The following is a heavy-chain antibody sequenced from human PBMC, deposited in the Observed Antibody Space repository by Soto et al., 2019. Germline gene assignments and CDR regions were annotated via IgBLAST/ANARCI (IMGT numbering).Heavy chain of an antibody. J-gene: IGHJ4*02. CDR3: ANTRGEDEIVDY. Sequence: QVQLVESGGGVVQPGRSLRLSGAASGFTFSSYGMHWVRQAPGKGLEWVAVISYDGSNKYYADSVKGRFTISRDNSKNTLYLQMSSRVADDTAVYYCANTRGEDEIVDYWGQGTLVTVS. CDR2: ISYDGSNK. CDR1: GFTFSSYG. V-gene: IGHV3-30*18. D-gene: IGHD2-21*01.